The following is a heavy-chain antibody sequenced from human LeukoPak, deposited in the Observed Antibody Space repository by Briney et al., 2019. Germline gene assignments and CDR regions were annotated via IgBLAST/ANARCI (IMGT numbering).Heavy chain of an antibody. CDR2: IYYSGST. J-gene: IGHJ4*02. CDR3: ARAETEYYYDSSGYYLGY. Sequence: PSETLSLTCTVSGGSISSYYWSWIRQPPGKGLEWIGCIYYSGSTNYNPSLKSRVTISVDTSKNQFSLKLSSVTAADTAVYYCARAETEYYYDSSGYYLGYWGQGTLVTVSS. CDR1: GGSISSYY. V-gene: IGHV4-59*01. D-gene: IGHD3-22*01.